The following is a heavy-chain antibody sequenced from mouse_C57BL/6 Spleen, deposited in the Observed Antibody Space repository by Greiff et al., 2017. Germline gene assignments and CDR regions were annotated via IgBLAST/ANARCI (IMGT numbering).Heavy chain of an antibody. J-gene: IGHJ2*01. Sequence: QVQLQQSGAELARPGASVQLSCKASGYTFTSYGISWVKQRTGQGLEWIGEIYPRSGNTYYNEKFKGKATLTADKSSSTAYMELRSLTSADSAVYFCANIYDGYPYYFDYWGQGTTLTVSS. V-gene: IGHV1-81*01. CDR2: IYPRSGNT. CDR1: GYTFTSYG. CDR3: ANIYDGYPYYFDY. D-gene: IGHD2-3*01.